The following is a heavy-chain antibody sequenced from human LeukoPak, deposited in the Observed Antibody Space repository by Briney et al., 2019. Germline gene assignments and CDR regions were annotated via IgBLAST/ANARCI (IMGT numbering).Heavy chain of an antibody. V-gene: IGHV3-43*01. CDR3: TKDRDCTTTTCPLDY. D-gene: IGHD2-2*01. CDR1: GFTFDEYT. J-gene: IGHJ4*02. CDR2: ITWDGGTT. Sequence: GGSLRLSCAASGFTFDEYTLHWVRQAPGKGVAGVSLITWDGGTTYYADSVKGRFTISRDNSKNSVYLQMNGLRTEETALYYCTKDRDCTTTTCPLDYWGQGTLVTVSS.